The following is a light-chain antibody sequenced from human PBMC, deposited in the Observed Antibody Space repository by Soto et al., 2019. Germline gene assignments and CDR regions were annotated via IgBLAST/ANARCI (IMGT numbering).Light chain of an antibody. CDR2: DVS. CDR1: SSAVGGYDY. J-gene: IGLJ2*01. V-gene: IGLV2-11*01. Sequence: QSALTQPRSVSGSPGQSVTISCTGTSSAVGGYDYVSWYQQHPGKAPKFMIYDVSKRPSGVPDRFSGSKSGNTASLTISGLQAEDEADYYCFSYAANSAGVFGGGPKLTVL. CDR3: FSYAANSAGV.